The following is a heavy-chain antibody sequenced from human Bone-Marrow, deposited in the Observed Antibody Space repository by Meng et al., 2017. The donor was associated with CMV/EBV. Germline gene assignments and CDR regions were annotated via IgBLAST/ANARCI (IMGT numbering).Heavy chain of an antibody. CDR1: GYSTSSDYY. D-gene: IGHD3-3*01. J-gene: IGHJ5*02. CDR2: MYHTGNT. V-gene: IGHV4-38-2*02. Sequence: SETLSLTCTVSGYSTSSDYYWGWIRQPPGKGLEWITSMYHTGNTYYNPSLRSRVSISVDTSKNQFSLRLSSVTAADTAVYYCARDRTHDDWFDPWGQGTLVTVSS. CDR3: ARDRTHDDWFDP.